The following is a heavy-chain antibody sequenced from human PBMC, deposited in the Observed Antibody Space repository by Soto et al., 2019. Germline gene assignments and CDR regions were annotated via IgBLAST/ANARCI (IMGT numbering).Heavy chain of an antibody. Sequence: GGSLRLSCAASGFTFSNAWMNWVRQAPGKGLEWVGRIKSKTDGGTTDYAAPVKGRFTISRDDSKNTLYLQMNSLKTEDTAVYYCTTDVLVPAAMLFDPWGQGTLVTVSS. V-gene: IGHV3-15*07. J-gene: IGHJ5*02. CDR1: GFTFSNAW. CDR3: TTDVLVPAAMLFDP. CDR2: IKSKTDGGTT. D-gene: IGHD2-2*01.